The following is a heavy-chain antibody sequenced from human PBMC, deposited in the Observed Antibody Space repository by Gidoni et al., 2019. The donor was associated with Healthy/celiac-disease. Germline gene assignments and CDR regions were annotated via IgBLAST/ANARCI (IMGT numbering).Heavy chain of an antibody. J-gene: IGHJ5*02. CDR2: IYYSGRT. Sequence: QLQLQESGPGLVKLSETLPLTCTVSGGSISSCCYYWSWFRQPPGKGMGWIGSIYYSGRTYHNPSLKNRVTISVDTSKNQFSLKLSSVTAADTAVYYCARPTLYYDFWSGYSGNWFDPWGQGTLVTVSS. CDR3: ARPTLYYDFWSGYSGNWFDP. CDR1: GGSISSCCYY. D-gene: IGHD3-3*01. V-gene: IGHV4-39*01.